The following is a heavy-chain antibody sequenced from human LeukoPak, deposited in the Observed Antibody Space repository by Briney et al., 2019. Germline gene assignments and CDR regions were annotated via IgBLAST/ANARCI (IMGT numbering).Heavy chain of an antibody. CDR1: GYSISSGYY. J-gene: IGHJ4*02. CDR2: IYHSGST. Sequence: SETLSLTCAVSGYSISSGYYWGWTRQPPGKGLEWIGSIYHSGSTYYNPSLKSRVTISVDTSKNQFSLKLSSVTAADTAVYYCARERGYCSSTSCYREGLDYWGQGTLVTVSP. V-gene: IGHV4-38-2*02. CDR3: ARERGYCSSTSCYREGLDY. D-gene: IGHD2-2*01.